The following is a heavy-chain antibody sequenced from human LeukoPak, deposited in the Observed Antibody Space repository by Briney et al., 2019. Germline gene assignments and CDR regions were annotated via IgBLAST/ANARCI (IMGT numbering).Heavy chain of an antibody. CDR1: GGSVSNYY. CDR3: ARHFAYSSSSYFDY. D-gene: IGHD6-6*01. Sequence: SETLSLTCSVSGGSVSNYYWSWIRQPPGKGLEWIGYVYYTGSTSYNPSLKSRVTMFEDKSKNQFSLRLYSVTAADTAVYYCARHFAYSSSSYFDYWGQGSLVTVSS. CDR2: VYYTGST. V-gene: IGHV4-59*08. J-gene: IGHJ4*02.